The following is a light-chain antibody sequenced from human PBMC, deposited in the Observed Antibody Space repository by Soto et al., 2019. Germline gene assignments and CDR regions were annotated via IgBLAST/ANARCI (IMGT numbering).Light chain of an antibody. J-gene: IGLJ2*01. CDR1: SGSIASNY. Sequence: NFMLTQPHSVSESPGKTVTISCTGSSGSIASNYVQWYQQRPGSAPTTVIYEDNQRPSGVPDRFSGSIDSSSNSASLAISGLKPEDEAHYYCQSYDISNVVFGGATKLTVL. V-gene: IGLV6-57*02. CDR2: EDN. CDR3: QSYDISNVV.